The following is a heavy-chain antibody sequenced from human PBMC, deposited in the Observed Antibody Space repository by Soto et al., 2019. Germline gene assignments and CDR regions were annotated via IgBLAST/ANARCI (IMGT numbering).Heavy chain of an antibody. Sequence: SETLSLTCTVSGGSISSYYWSWIRQPPGKGLEWIGYIYYSGSTNYNPSLKSRVTISVDTSKNQFSLKLSSVTAADTAVYYCARAPAVGYYYGSGSYYIDYWGQGTLVTVSS. CDR3: ARAPAVGYYYGSGSYYIDY. CDR2: IYYSGST. CDR1: GGSISSYY. D-gene: IGHD3-10*01. V-gene: IGHV4-59*01. J-gene: IGHJ4*02.